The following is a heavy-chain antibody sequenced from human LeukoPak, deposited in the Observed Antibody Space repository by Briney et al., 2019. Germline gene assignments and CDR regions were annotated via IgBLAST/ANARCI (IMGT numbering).Heavy chain of an antibody. V-gene: IGHV3-30*02. CDR1: GFTFSSYG. J-gene: IGHJ3*02. CDR3: AKGGLRFLEWLLRKAFDI. Sequence: PGGSLRLSCAASGFTFSSYGMHWVRQAPGKGLEWVAFIRYDGSNKYYADSVKGRFTISRDNSKNTLYLKMNSLRAEDTAVYYCAKGGLRFLEWLLRKAFDIWGQGTMVTVSS. D-gene: IGHD3-3*01. CDR2: IRYDGSNK.